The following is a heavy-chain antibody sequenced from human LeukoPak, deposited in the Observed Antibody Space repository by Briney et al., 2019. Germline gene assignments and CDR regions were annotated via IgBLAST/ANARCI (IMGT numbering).Heavy chain of an antibody. CDR1: GYILSGYN. CDR2: IIPIFGTA. V-gene: IGHV1-69*13. Sequence: ASVKVSCKASGYILSGYNMHWVRQAPGQGLEWMGGIIPIFGTANYAQKFQGRVTITADESTSTAYMELSSLRSEDTAVYYCARGSQPRYYYGSGSYPYYYYYYMDVWGKGTTVTISS. J-gene: IGHJ6*03. CDR3: ARGSQPRYYYGSGSYPYYYYYYMDV. D-gene: IGHD3-10*01.